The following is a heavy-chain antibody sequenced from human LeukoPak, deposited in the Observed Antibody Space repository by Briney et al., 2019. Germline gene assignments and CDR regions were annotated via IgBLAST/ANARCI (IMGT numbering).Heavy chain of an antibody. CDR3: ARRYCSGGSCYSVPYYFDY. V-gene: IGHV3-30*04. D-gene: IGHD2-15*01. CDR2: ISYDGANK. J-gene: IGHJ4*02. CDR1: GFSFSSYA. Sequence: PGRSLRLSCAASGFSFSSYAMHWVRQAPGKGLEWVAVISYDGANKYYADSVKGRFTISRDNSMNTLYLQMNSLRPEDTAVYYCARRYCSGGSCYSVPYYFDYWGQGTLVTVSS.